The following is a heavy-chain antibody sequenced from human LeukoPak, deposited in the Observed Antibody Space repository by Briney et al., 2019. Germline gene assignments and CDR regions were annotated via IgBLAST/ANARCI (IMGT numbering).Heavy chain of an antibody. CDR3: ARARRGLGYCSSTSCYTGPYYYYYMDV. Sequence: TETLSLTCAVYGGSFSGYYWSWIRQPPGKGLEWIGEINHSGSTNYNPSLKSRVTISVDTSKNQFSLKLSSVTAADTAVYYCARARRGLGYCSSTSCYTGPYYYYYMDVWGQGTLVTVS. CDR1: GGSFSGYY. D-gene: IGHD2-2*02. V-gene: IGHV4-34*01. CDR2: INHSGST. J-gene: IGHJ6*03.